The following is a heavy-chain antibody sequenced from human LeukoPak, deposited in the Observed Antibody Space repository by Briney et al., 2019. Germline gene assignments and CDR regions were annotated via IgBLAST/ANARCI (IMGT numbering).Heavy chain of an antibody. J-gene: IGHJ5*02. V-gene: IGHV3-74*01. CDR2: INSDGDIT. CDR1: GFIFISYW. Sequence: GSLRLSCAASGFIFISYWMHWVRQAPGKGLVWVSRINSDGDITTYADSVKGRFTISRDNTKNTLYLQMNSLRAEGTAMYYCSRASGGPSWFDPWGQGTLVTVSS. CDR3: SRASGGPSWFDP. D-gene: IGHD2-15*01.